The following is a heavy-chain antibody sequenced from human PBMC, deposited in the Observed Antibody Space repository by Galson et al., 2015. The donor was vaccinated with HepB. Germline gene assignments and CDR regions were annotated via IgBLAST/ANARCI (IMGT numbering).Heavy chain of an antibody. Sequence: SLRLSCAASGFTFSNAWMSWVRQAPGKGLEWVGRIKSKTDGGTTDYAAPVKGRFTITRDDSKNTLYLQMNSLKTKDTAVYYCTTGRAPHYYDSSGFSRRAECFQHWGQGTPVTVSS. V-gene: IGHV3-15*01. J-gene: IGHJ1*01. CDR2: IKSKTDGGTT. CDR3: TTGRAPHYYDSSGFSRRAECFQH. D-gene: IGHD3-22*01. CDR1: GFTFSNAW.